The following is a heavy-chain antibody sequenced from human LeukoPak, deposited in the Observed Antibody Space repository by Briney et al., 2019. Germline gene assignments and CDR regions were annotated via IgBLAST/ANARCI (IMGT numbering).Heavy chain of an antibody. Sequence: GGSLRLSCAASGFTVSSNYMSWVRQAPGKGLEWVSVIYSGGSTYYTDSVKGRFTISRHNSQNTLYLQMNSLRAEDTAVYYCAGHNRDGYNYYFDYWGQGTLVTVSS. D-gene: IGHD5-24*01. J-gene: IGHJ4*02. CDR2: IYSGGST. V-gene: IGHV3-53*04. CDR3: AGHNRDGYNYYFDY. CDR1: GFTVSSNY.